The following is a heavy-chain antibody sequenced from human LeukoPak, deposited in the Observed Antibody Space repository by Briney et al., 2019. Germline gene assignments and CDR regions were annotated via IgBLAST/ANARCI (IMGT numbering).Heavy chain of an antibody. CDR2: INPNSGGT. J-gene: IGHJ5*02. Sequence: ASVKVSCKASGYTFTGYYMHWVRQAPGQGLEWMGWINPNSGGTNYAQKFQDRVTMTRDTSISTAYMELSRLRSDDTAVYYCARADGIGYDFWSGYYQNWFDPWGQGTLVTVSS. CDR1: GYTFTGYY. CDR3: ARADGIGYDFWSGYYQNWFDP. V-gene: IGHV1-2*02. D-gene: IGHD3-3*01.